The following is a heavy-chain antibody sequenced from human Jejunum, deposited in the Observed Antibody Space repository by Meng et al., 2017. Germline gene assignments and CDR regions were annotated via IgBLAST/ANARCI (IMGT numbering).Heavy chain of an antibody. V-gene: IGHV1-3*01. D-gene: IGHD5/OR15-5a*01. CDR3: ARVVIIVSGYYFDY. CDR1: GYTFTRYT. J-gene: IGHJ4*02. Sequence: QVQFVQSGAEVNKPGASVKVSCKASGYTFTRYTIHWVGQDPGQRLEWMGWINGGNGVTKSSQNFQGRVTITRDTSANTAYMELSSLRSEDTAVYYCARVVIIVSGYYFDYWGQGTLVTVSS. CDR2: INGGNGVT.